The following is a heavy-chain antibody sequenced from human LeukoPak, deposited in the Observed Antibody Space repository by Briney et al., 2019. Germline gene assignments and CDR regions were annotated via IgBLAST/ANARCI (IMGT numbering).Heavy chain of an antibody. D-gene: IGHD3-22*01. CDR3: AREYYDSSGYYYFDY. CDR1: GYTFTSYG. CDR2: ISAYNGNT. J-gene: IGHJ4*02. V-gene: IGHV1-18*01. Sequence: ASVKVSCKASGYTFTSYGISWVRQAPGQGLEWMGWISAYNGNTNYAQKLQGRVTMTTDTSTSTAYMELGSLRSNDTAVYYCAREYYDSSGYYYFDYWGQGTLVTVSS.